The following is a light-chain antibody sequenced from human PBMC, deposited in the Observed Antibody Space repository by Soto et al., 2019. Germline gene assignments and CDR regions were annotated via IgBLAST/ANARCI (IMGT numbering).Light chain of an antibody. CDR2: DAS. CDR3: QKYNDAPLT. J-gene: IGKJ4*01. V-gene: IGKV1-27*01. CDR1: HDIGSS. Sequence: VQMTQSPPSLSESIEETVTVPCRASHDIGSSLAWYQQRPGKSPRLLIYDASTLQSGVPARFRGSGSGTDFTLAIDTLRPEDAATYYCQKYNDAPLTFGGGTKVEVK.